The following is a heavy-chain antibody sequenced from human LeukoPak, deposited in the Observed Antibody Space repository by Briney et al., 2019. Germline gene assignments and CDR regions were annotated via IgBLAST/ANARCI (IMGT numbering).Heavy chain of an antibody. CDR2: IYYSGNT. D-gene: IGHD5-18*01. J-gene: IGHJ5*02. CDR3: ARGGYSYGYSRAKFDP. CDR1: GGSISTSNSY. Sequence: PSETLSLTCAVSGGSISTSNSYWGWIRRPPGKGLEWVGSIYYSGNTYYNPSLESRVTISVDTSKNQFSLKLSSVTAADTAVYYCARGGYSYGYSRAKFDPWGQGTLVTVSS. V-gene: IGHV4-39*07.